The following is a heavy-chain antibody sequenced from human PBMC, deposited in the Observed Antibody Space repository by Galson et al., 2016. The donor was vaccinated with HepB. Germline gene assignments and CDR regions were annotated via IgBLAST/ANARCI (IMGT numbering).Heavy chain of an antibody. CDR1: GGSVTTFY. CDR3: ARGSIFDSFAP. J-gene: IGHJ5*02. V-gene: IGHV4-59*02. D-gene: IGHD3-9*01. Sequence: ETLSLTCSVSGGSVTTFYWSWLRQPPGQGLEWIGYIFYSGSTNYNPSLKSRASISIDTSNNLFSLRLNSVTAADTAVYYCARGSIFDSFAPWGQGTLVVVSS. CDR2: IFYSGST.